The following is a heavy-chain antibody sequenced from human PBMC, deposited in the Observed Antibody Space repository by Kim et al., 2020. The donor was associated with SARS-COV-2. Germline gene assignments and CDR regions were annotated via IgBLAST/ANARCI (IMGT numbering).Heavy chain of an antibody. CDR1: GGSISSGGYY. D-gene: IGHD2-15*01. CDR2: TYYSGRT. Sequence: SETLSLTCTVSGGSISSGGYYWSWIRQHPGKGLEWIGYTYYSGRTYYNPSLKSRVTISVDTSKNQFSPKLSSVTAADTAVYYCARDFGGYCSGGSCYGRMDWGQGTLVTVSS. V-gene: IGHV4-31*03. CDR3: ARDFGGYCSGGSCYGRMD. J-gene: IGHJ4*02.